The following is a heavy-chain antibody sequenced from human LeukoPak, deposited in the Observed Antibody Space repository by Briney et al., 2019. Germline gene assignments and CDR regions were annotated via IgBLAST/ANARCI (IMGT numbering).Heavy chain of an antibody. J-gene: IGHJ4*02. CDR3: ARVQVARGVRTNFDY. V-gene: IGHV3-48*03. CDR2: ISSGGGNI. Sequence: PGGSLRLSCAASGFTFSRYEMIWVRQAPGKGLEWVSYISSGGGNIYYADSVKGRFTISRDSAKSLLYLQMNSLRAEDTAVYYCARVQVARGVRTNFDYWGQGTLVTVSS. CDR1: GFTFSRYE. D-gene: IGHD3-10*01.